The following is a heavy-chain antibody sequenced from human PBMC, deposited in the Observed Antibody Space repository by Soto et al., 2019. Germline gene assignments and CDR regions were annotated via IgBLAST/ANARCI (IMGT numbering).Heavy chain of an antibody. Sequence: ASVKVACKSSGYTFTIYGISCVRQAPGQGLEWMGWISAYNGNTNYAQKLQGRVTMTTDTSTSTAYMELRSLRSDDTAVYYCARLDIVATAPWRSDYWGQGTLVTVSS. CDR2: ISAYNGNT. CDR1: GYTFTIYG. V-gene: IGHV1-18*01. CDR3: ARLDIVATAPWRSDY. D-gene: IGHD5-12*01. J-gene: IGHJ4*02.